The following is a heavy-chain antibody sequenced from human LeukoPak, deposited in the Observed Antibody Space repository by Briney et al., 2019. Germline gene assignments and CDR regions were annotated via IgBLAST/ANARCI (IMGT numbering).Heavy chain of an antibody. CDR1: GFTFSSYA. Sequence: PGGSLRLSCAASGFTFSSYAMHWVRQAPGKGLEWVAVISYEGSNKYYADSVKGRFTISRDNAKNSLYLQMNSLRAEDTAVYYCARAFYDSSGYYRNYYYMDVWGKGTTVTVSS. V-gene: IGHV3-30*04. CDR3: ARAFYDSSGYYRNYYYMDV. J-gene: IGHJ6*03. D-gene: IGHD3-22*01. CDR2: ISYEGSNK.